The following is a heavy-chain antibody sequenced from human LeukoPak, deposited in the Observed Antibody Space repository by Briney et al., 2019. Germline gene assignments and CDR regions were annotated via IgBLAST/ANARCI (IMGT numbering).Heavy chain of an antibody. CDR2: INAGNGNT. Sequence: ASVKVSCKASGYTFTSYAMHWVRQAAGQRLEWMGWINAGNGNTKYSQKFQGRVTITRDTSASTAYMELSSLRSEDTAVYYCARDGHYDILTGSPLDYWGQGTLVTVSS. CDR3: ARDGHYDILTGSPLDY. J-gene: IGHJ4*02. CDR1: GYTFTSYA. D-gene: IGHD3-9*01. V-gene: IGHV1-3*01.